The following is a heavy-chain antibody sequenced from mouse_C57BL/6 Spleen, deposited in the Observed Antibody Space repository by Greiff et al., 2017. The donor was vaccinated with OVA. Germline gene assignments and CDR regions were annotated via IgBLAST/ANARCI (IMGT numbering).Heavy chain of an antibody. V-gene: IGHV1-19*01. D-gene: IGHD1-1*01. CDR2: INPYNGGT. CDR1: GYTFTDYY. CDR3: ARLLITTVVPFDY. Sequence: EVQLQQSGPVLVKPGASVKMSCKASGYTFTDYYMNWVKQSHGKSLEWIGVINPYNGGTSYNQKFKGKATLTVDKSSSTAYMELNSLTAEDSAVYYGARLLITTVVPFDYWGQGTTLTVSS. J-gene: IGHJ2*01.